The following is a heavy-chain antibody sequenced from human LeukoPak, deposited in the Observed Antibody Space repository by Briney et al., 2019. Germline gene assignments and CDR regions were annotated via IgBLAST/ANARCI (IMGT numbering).Heavy chain of an antibody. J-gene: IGHJ4*02. CDR1: GGSIIRGSYY. Sequence: PSQTLSLTCTVSGGSIIRGSYYWSWIRQPPGKGLEWIGYIYNSEFTYYNPALKSRVTIPVDTSKDQFSLKLSSVTAADPAVYSCAREGSGSYSFEYWGEGTLVTVSS. CDR3: AREGSGSYSFEY. CDR2: IYNSEFT. D-gene: IGHD1-26*01. V-gene: IGHV4-30-4*08.